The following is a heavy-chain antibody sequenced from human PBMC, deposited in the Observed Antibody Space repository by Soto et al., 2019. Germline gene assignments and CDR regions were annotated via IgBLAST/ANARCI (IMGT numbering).Heavy chain of an antibody. D-gene: IGHD4-17*01. Sequence: ASVKVSCKASGYTFTSYGISWVRQAPGQGLEWMGWISAYNGNTNYAQKLQGRVTMTTDTSTSTAYMELRSLRSDDTAVYYCAKGLQSYGDYDYYCYGMDVWGLGTRVNVSS. CDR1: GYTFTSYG. CDR2: ISAYNGNT. CDR3: AKGLQSYGDYDYYCYGMDV. J-gene: IGHJ6*02. V-gene: IGHV1-18*01.